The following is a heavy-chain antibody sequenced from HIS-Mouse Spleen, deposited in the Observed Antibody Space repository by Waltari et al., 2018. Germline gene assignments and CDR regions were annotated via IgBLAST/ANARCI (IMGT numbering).Heavy chain of an antibody. CDR2: ISYSGRP. D-gene: IGHD1-26*01. J-gene: IGHJ4*02. CDR3: ARDRELYFDY. Sequence: QLQLQESGPGLVKPSETLSLTCTVSGGSISSSSYYWGWIRQPPGKGLEWIGRISYSGRPYYHPSLRRRVTISVDTSRNQLSLKLSSVTAADTAVYYCARDRELYFDYWGQGTLVTVSS. CDR1: GGSISSSSYY. V-gene: IGHV4-39*07.